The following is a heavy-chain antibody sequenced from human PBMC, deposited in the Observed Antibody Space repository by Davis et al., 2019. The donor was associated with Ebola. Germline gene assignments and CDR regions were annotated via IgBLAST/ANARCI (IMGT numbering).Heavy chain of an antibody. CDR2: IYYSGST. CDR3: ARVETTVTTGWFDP. V-gene: IGHV4-59*01. J-gene: IGHJ5*02. D-gene: IGHD4-17*01. CDR1: GGSISSYY. Sequence: SETLSLTCTVSGGSISSYYWSWIRQPPGKGLEWIGYIYYSGSTNYNPSLKSRVTISVDTSKNQFSLKLSPVTAADTAVYYCARVETTVTTGWFDPWGQGTLVTVSS.